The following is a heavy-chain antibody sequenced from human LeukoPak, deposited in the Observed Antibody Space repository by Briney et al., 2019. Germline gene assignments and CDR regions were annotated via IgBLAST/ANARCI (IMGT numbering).Heavy chain of an antibody. CDR3: ARGKMIEMATTFDY. V-gene: IGHV1-69*05. CDR2: IIPIFGTA. CDR1: GGTFSSYA. Sequence: SVKVSCKASGGTFSSYAISWVRQAPGQGLEWIGGIIPIFGTANYAQKFQGRVTITTDESTSTAYMELSSLRSEDTAVYYCARGKMIEMATTFDYWGQGTLVTVSS. D-gene: IGHD5-24*01. J-gene: IGHJ4*02.